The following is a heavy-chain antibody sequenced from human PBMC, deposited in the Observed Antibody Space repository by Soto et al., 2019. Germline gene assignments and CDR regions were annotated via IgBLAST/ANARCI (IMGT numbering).Heavy chain of an antibody. Sequence: GESLKISCKGSGYNFNIYWIAWVRHMPGKGLEWMGIIYPGDSDTRYSPSFQGQVTISVDKSINTAYLQWSSLKASDTAMYYCARKDGLGIYYFDYWGRGTLVTVSS. CDR1: GYNFNIYW. CDR3: ARKDGLGIYYFDY. V-gene: IGHV5-51*01. D-gene: IGHD3-10*01. J-gene: IGHJ4*01. CDR2: IYPGDSDT.